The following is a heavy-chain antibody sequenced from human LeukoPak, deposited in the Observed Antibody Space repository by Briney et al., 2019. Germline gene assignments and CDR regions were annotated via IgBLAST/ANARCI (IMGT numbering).Heavy chain of an antibody. CDR1: GDSISYFY. D-gene: IGHD3-9*01. CDR3: ARGGRYRRFDP. CDR2: MSSSGNN. Sequence: SETLSLTCSVSGDSISYFYWSWIRQAAGKGLEWIGRMSSSGNNDYNASLKSRVTMSVDPSKNQLSLKVISVTAADTAVYYCARGGRYRRFDPWGQGTLVTVSS. J-gene: IGHJ5*02. V-gene: IGHV4-4*07.